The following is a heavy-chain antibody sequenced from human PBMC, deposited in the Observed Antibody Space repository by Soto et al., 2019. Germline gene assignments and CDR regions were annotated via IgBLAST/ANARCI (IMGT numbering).Heavy chain of an antibody. CDR1: GGSISSYY. CDR3: ARGARSFDY. Sequence: SETLSLTCTVSGGSISSYYWSWIRQPPGKGLEWIGYIYYSGSTNYNPSLKSRVTISVDTSKNQFSLRLSSVTAADTAVYYCARGARSFDYWGQGTLVTVSS. CDR2: IYYSGST. J-gene: IGHJ4*02. V-gene: IGHV4-59*01.